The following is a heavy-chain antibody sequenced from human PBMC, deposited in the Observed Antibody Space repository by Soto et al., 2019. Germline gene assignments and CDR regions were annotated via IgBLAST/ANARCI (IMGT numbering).Heavy chain of an antibody. Sequence: GGSLRLSCAASGFTFSSYSMNWVRQAPGKGLEWVSYSSNSGTFSRYADSVKGRFSISRDNTKNLLYLQMNSLRAEDTAVYYCARSGDNYNRLDYWGQGTPVTVSS. CDR2: SSNSGTFS. CDR1: GFTFSSYS. D-gene: IGHD1-1*01. J-gene: IGHJ4*02. CDR3: ARSGDNYNRLDY. V-gene: IGHV3-21*05.